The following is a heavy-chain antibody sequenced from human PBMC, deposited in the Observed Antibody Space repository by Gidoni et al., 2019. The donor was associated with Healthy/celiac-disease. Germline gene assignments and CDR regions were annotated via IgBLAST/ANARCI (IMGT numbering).Heavy chain of an antibody. CDR2: ISGSGGST. J-gene: IGHJ4*02. D-gene: IGHD3-22*01. CDR1: GFTFSSYA. V-gene: IGHV3-23*01. CDR3: AKAPLGYYDSSGYYFGDY. Sequence: EVQLLESGGGLVQPGGSLRLSCAASGFTFSSYAMSWVRQAPGKGLEWVSAISGSGGSTYYADSVKGRFTISRDNSKNTLYLQMNSLRAEDTAVYYCAKAPLGYYDSSGYYFGDYWGQGTLVTVSS.